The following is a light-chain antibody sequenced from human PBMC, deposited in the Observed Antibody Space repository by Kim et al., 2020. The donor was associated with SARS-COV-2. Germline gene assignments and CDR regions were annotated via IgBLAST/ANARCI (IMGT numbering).Light chain of an antibody. CDR1: QSVYSNY. J-gene: IGKJ1*01. V-gene: IGKV3-20*01. CDR3: QQYGSSPRT. Sequence: SPGERATLSCGASQSVYSNYLAWYQQKPGQAPRLLIFGASSRATGILDRFSGSGSGTDFTLTISRLEPEDFAVYYCQQYGSSPRTFGQGTKVDIK. CDR2: GAS.